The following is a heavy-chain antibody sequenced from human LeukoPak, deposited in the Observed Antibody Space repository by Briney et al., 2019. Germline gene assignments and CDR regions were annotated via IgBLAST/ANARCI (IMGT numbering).Heavy chain of an antibody. CDR2: IRGSGGST. D-gene: IGHD5-12*01. CDR1: GFTFSSYA. CDR3: AKDGGDSGYDFGFDY. Sequence: PGGSLRLSCAASGFTFSSYAMSWVRQAPGKGLEGVSAIRGSGGSTYYADSVKGRFTISRDNSKNTVYLQMNSLRAEDTAVYYCAKDGGDSGYDFGFDYWGQGTLVTVSS. V-gene: IGHV3-23*01. J-gene: IGHJ4*02.